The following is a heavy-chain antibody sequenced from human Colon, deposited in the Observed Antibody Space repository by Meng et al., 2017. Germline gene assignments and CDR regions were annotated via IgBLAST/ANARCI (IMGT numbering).Heavy chain of an antibody. D-gene: IGHD5-24*01. CDR3: AVQKDGYNSWYDN. Sequence: QVQLLQSGADVKKPGSSMKVSCKASGGTFRRFTMTWVRRAPGQGLEWMGEIIPILGAPNYAPKFQGRVTITADESTTSTYMELSSLTSEDTAVYYCAVQKDGYNSWYDNWGQGTLVTVSS. J-gene: IGHJ4*02. CDR2: IIPILGAP. V-gene: IGHV1-69*01. CDR1: GGTFRRFT.